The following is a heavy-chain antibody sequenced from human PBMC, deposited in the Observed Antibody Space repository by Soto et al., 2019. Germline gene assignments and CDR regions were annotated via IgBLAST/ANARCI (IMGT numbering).Heavy chain of an antibody. CDR3: ARVTCSGGSCPTGNWFDP. J-gene: IGHJ5*02. CDR1: GGSISSYY. V-gene: IGHV4-4*07. CDR2: IYTSGST. Sequence: SETLSLTCTVSGGSISSYYWSWIRQPAGKGLEWIGRIYTSGSTNYNPSLKSRVAMSVDTSKNQFSLKLSSVTAADTAVYYCARVTCSGGSCPTGNWFDPWGQGTLVTVSS. D-gene: IGHD2-15*01.